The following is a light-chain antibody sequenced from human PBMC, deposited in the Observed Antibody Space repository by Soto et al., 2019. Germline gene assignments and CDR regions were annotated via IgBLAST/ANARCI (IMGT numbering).Light chain of an antibody. J-gene: IGLJ3*02. CDR1: SSNIGRNF. CDR3: GTWDSRLKAWL. V-gene: IGLV1-51*01. CDR2: DNG. Sequence: QSVLTQPPSVSAAPGQKVTISCSGSSSNIGRNFVSWYQQLPGTGPKLLIYDNGKRPSGTPERFSGSKSGMSATLAITGLQTGEEADYYCGTWDSRLKAWLFGAGTKLTVL.